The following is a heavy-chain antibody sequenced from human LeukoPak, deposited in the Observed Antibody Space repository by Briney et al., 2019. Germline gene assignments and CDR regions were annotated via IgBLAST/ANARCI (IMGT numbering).Heavy chain of an antibody. V-gene: IGHV3-21*01. D-gene: IGHD1-1*01. CDR3: ARVSGRLERQSDLDY. CDR2: ISGDSTYI. CDR1: GFTFASYS. Sequence: GGSLRLSCAASGFTFASYSMNWVRQAPGKGLAWVSSISGDSTYIYNAGSVKGRFTISRDNDQASLYLQMISLRADDTAVYYCARVSGRLERQSDLDYWGQGTLVIVSS. J-gene: IGHJ4*02.